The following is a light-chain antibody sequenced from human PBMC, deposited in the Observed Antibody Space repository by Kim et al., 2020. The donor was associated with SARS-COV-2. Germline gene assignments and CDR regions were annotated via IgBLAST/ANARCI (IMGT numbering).Light chain of an antibody. CDR1: QSVTSNY. CDR3: QQYGSSRT. J-gene: IGKJ1*01. Sequence: PGERATLSCRASQSVTSNYLAWYQQKPGQAPRVLIYGASGRAAGIPDRFRGSGSGADFTLTITRLEPEDFAMYYCQQYGSSRTFGQGTKVDI. V-gene: IGKV3-20*01. CDR2: GAS.